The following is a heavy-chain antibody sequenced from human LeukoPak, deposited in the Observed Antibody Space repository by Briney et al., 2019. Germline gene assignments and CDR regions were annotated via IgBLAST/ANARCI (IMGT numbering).Heavy chain of an antibody. CDR3: ARVDSTGGDDAFEH. V-gene: IGHV3-64*01. D-gene: IGHD3-10*01. J-gene: IGHJ4*02. CDR1: GFSFDLYV. Sequence: RGSLTLSCAASGFSFDLYVMHWVRQAPAKEVEDVSGISDLGGRTYHANFVKGRFTISRDNSKKTLYPQMGSLSAEDTAVYYCARVDSTGGDDAFEHWGQGTLVTVSS. CDR2: ISDLGGRT.